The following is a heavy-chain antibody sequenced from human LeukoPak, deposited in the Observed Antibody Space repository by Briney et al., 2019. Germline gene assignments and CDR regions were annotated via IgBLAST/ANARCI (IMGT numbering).Heavy chain of an antibody. J-gene: IGHJ4*02. CDR3: TRHGPSYGKDY. Sequence: PGGSLRLSCAASGFTFSGSAMHWVRQASGKGLEWVGLLRSKANSYATVYAASVKGTFTISRDDSKNTAYLQMNSPKTEDTAVYYCTRHGPSYGKDYWGQGTLVTVSS. D-gene: IGHD5-18*01. V-gene: IGHV3-73*01. CDR2: LRSKANSYAT. CDR1: GFTFSGSA.